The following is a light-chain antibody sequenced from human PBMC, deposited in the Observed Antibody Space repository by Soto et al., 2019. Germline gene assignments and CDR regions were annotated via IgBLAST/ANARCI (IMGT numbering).Light chain of an antibody. V-gene: IGKV3-20*01. Sequence: EIVLTQSPGTLSLSPGERATLSCRARQSVSNSYLAWYQQKPGQAPTLFIYGASTRATGIPDRFSGSGSGTDFTLTISRLEPEDFAVYYCQQYGSSPRTFGPGTKVELK. CDR3: QQYGSSPRT. J-gene: IGKJ1*01. CDR2: GAS. CDR1: QSVSNSY.